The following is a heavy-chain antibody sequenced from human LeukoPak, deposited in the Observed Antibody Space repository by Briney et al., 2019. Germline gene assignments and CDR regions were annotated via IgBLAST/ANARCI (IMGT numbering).Heavy chain of an antibody. CDR1: GGSISNNY. J-gene: IGHJ5*02. CDR3: ARGPITMVRGVIMPEGPSVWFDP. V-gene: IGHV4-59*12. D-gene: IGHD3-10*01. CDR2: IYYNGIT. Sequence: SETLSLTCTVSGGSISNNYWSWIRQSPEKGLEWISYIYYNGITNYNPSLKSRVTISLDTSRNQFSLKLSSVTAADTAVYYCARGPITMVRGVIMPEGPSVWFDPWGQGTLVTVSS.